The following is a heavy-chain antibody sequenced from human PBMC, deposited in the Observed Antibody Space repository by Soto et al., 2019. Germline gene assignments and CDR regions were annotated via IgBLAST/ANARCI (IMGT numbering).Heavy chain of an antibody. CDR1: GGTFSSYA. CDR3: ARAPFYCGGDCYSDSFYYYYYGMDV. J-gene: IGHJ6*02. D-gene: IGHD2-21*02. CDR2: IIPIFGTA. V-gene: IGHV1-69*13. Sequence: ASEKVSCTASGGTFSSYAISWVRQAPGQGLEWMGGIIPIFGTANYAQKFQGRVTITADESTSTAYMELSSLRSEDTAVYYCARAPFYCGGDCYSDSFYYYYYGMDVWGQGTTVTVSS.